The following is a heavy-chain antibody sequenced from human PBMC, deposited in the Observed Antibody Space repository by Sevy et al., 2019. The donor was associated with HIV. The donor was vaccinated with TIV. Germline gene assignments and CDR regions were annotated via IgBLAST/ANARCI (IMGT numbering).Heavy chain of an antibody. CDR3: ARGSSENRNYFDY. D-gene: IGHD2-15*01. J-gene: IGHJ4*02. CDR1: GFTFSIYA. Sequence: GGSLRLSCAASGFTFSIYAMHRVRQAPGKGLEWVVLDGSSKYHADSVKGRFTISRDNSKNTLYLQMNSLRPEDTAVYYCARGSSENRNYFDYWGQGTLVTVSS. CDR2: DGSSK. V-gene: IGHV3-30-3*01.